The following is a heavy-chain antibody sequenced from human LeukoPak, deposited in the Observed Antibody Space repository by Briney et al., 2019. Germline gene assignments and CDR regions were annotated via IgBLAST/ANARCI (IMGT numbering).Heavy chain of an antibody. CDR2: IYTRGST. Sequence: SETLSLTCTVSGGSINNYYWSWIRQPAGKGLECIGRIYTRGSTNYNPSLKSRVTMSVDTSKNQFSLKLSSVTAADTAVYYCARGRYCSADICSGGDAFDIWGQGTMVSVSS. CDR1: GGSINNYY. CDR3: ARGRYCSADICSGGDAFDI. J-gene: IGHJ3*02. D-gene: IGHD2-15*01. V-gene: IGHV4-4*07.